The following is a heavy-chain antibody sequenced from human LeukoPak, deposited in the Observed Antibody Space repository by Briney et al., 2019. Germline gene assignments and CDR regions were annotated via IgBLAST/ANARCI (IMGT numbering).Heavy chain of an antibody. D-gene: IGHD6-19*01. CDR3: VKRGSGWYFDY. CDR1: GFSVNSNY. Sequence: GGSLRLSCAASGFSVNSNYMSWVRQAPGKGLEWVSAISGSGSSTFYADSVKGRFTISRDNSKSTLYLQMNSLRAEDTAVYYCVKRGSGWYFDYWGQGTLVTVSS. CDR2: ISGSGSST. J-gene: IGHJ4*02. V-gene: IGHV3-23*01.